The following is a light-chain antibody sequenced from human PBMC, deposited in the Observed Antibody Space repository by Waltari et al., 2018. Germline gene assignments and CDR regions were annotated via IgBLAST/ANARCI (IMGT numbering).Light chain of an antibody. Sequence: QLVLTQSPSASASLGASVKLTCTLSSGHRSNVIAWHQQQPEKGPRYLMKVHSDGSHSKGDEIPDRFSGSSSGAERYLTISSLQSEDEADYYCQTGGHGTWVFGGGTKLTVL. J-gene: IGLJ3*02. CDR3: QTGGHGTWV. CDR2: VHSDGSH. V-gene: IGLV4-69*01. CDR1: SGHRSNV.